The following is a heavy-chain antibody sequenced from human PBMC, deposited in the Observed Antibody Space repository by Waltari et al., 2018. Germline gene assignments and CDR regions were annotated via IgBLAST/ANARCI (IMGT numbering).Heavy chain of an antibody. CDR2: ICSSCSTI. Sequence: EVQLVESGGGLVQPGGSLRLSCAASGFTFSSYEMNWVRQAPGKGREGVSYICSSCSTIYYADSVKGRFTISRDNAKNSLYLQMNSLRAEDTAVYYCAREGGSYYFDYWGQGTLVTVSS. CDR3: AREGGSYYFDY. V-gene: IGHV3-48*03. D-gene: IGHD1-26*01. J-gene: IGHJ4*02. CDR1: GFTFSSYE.